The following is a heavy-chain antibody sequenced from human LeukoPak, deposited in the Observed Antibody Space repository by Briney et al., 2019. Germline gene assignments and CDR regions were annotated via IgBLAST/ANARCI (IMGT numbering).Heavy chain of an antibody. Sequence: PGGSLSLSCAAPRFTLSETWMNWVRQAPGKGLEWVSYISSSASTIYYADSVKGRFTISRDNAKTSLYLQMNSLRAEDTAVYYCVRGGSGYCTSSSCHHGYWGQGSLVIVSS. V-gene: IGHV3-11*04. D-gene: IGHD2-2*01. J-gene: IGHJ4*02. CDR1: RFTLSETW. CDR3: VRGGSGYCTSSSCHHGY. CDR2: ISSSASTI.